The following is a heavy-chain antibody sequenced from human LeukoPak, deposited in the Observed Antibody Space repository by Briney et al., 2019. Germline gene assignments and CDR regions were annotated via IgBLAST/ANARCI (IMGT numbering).Heavy chain of an antibody. J-gene: IGHJ4*02. D-gene: IGHD7-27*01. CDR3: ARRHWGAVSADFDY. CDR2: FSHSGST. CDR1: GYSISSNYY. Sequence: SETLSLTCTVSGYSISSNYYWGWIRQPPGKGLEWIGTFSHSGSTYYNPSLKSRVAISVDTSKNEFSLQLSSVTAADTAVYYCARRHWGAVSADFDYWGQGTLVPVSS. V-gene: IGHV4-38-2*02.